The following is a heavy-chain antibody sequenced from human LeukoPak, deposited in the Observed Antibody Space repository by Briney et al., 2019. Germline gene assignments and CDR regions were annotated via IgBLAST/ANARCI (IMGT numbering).Heavy chain of an antibody. Sequence: SETLSLTCAVYGGSFSGYYWSWIRQPPGKGLEWIGEINHSGSTNYNPSLKSRVTISVDTSKNQFSLKLSSVTAADTAVYYCASPGYSSSSEWFDPWGRGTLVTVSS. V-gene: IGHV4-34*01. CDR2: INHSGST. CDR1: GGSFSGYY. D-gene: IGHD6-6*01. J-gene: IGHJ5*02. CDR3: ASPGYSSSSEWFDP.